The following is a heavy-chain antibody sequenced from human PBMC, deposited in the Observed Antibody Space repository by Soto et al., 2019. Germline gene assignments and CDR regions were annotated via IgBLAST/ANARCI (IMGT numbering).Heavy chain of an antibody. CDR1: GFTFSSYW. J-gene: IGHJ4*02. V-gene: IGHV3-7*03. D-gene: IGHD6-19*01. CDR3: ARYRNPTVAGLPFDL. Sequence: EVQLVESGGGLVQPGGSLRLSCAASGFTFSSYWMSWVRQAPGKGLEWVAHTRQDGGQEYYVDSVKGRFTISRDNAKNSLYLQMNSLRVEDTAVYYCARYRNPTVAGLPFDLWGQGTLVTVSS. CDR2: TRQDGGQE.